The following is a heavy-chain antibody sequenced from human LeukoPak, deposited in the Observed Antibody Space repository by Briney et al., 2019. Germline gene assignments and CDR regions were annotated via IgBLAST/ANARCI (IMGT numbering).Heavy chain of an antibody. J-gene: IGHJ4*02. CDR2: LYIGGST. CDR1: GFTLSSNY. CDR3: ARGYYDSSFDY. Sequence: GGSLRLSCAASGFTLSSNYMTWVRQAPGRGLEWVSVLYIGGSTYYADSVKGRFTISRDNSKNTLYLQMNSLRGEDTAVYYCARGYYDSSFDYWGQGTLVTVSS. V-gene: IGHV3-66*01. D-gene: IGHD3-22*01.